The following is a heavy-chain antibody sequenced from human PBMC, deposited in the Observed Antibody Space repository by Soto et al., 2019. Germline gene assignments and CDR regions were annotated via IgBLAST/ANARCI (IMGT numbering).Heavy chain of an antibody. D-gene: IGHD2-15*01. CDR3: ARDCSGGSCYLGLDY. CDR1: GGTFSSYA. CDR2: IIPIFGTA. J-gene: IGHJ4*02. V-gene: IGHV1-69*13. Sequence: SVKVSCKASGGTFSSYAISWVRQAPGQGLEWMGGIIPIFGTANYAQKFQGRVTVTADESTSTAYMELSSLRSEDTAVYYCARDCSGGSCYLGLDYWGQGTLVTVSS.